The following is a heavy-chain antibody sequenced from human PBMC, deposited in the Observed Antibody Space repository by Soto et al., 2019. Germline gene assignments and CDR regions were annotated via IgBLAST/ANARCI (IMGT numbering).Heavy chain of an antibody. CDR1: GFTFSSYA. Sequence: EVQLLESGGGLVQPGGSLRRSCAASGFTFSSYAMSWVRQAPGKGLEWVSAISGSGGSTYYADSVKGRFTISRDNSKNTPYLQMNSLRAEDTAVYYCARGGTTVVWYFDLWGRGTLVTVSS. J-gene: IGHJ2*01. D-gene: IGHD4-17*01. V-gene: IGHV3-23*01. CDR3: ARGGTTVVWYFDL. CDR2: ISGSGGST.